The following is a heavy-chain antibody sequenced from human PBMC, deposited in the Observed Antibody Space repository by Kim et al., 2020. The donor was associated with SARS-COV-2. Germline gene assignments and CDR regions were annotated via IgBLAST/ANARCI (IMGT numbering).Heavy chain of an antibody. CDR1: GFTFSSYG. CDR3: ARDLGYSSVLID. D-gene: IGHD6-25*01. V-gene: IGHV3-33*01. CDR2: IWYDGSNK. J-gene: IGHJ4*02. Sequence: GGSLRLSCAASGFTFSSYGMHWVRQAPGKGLEWVAVIWYDGSNKYYADSVKGRFTISRDNSKNTLYLQMNSLRAEDTAVYYCARDLGYSSVLIDWGQGTLVTVSS.